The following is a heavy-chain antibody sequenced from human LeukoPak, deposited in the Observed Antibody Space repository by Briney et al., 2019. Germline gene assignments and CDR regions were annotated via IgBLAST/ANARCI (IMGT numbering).Heavy chain of an antibody. CDR3: ARLIPYDSSGYYHVYAFDI. CDR2: IYYSGST. CDR1: GGSISSSSYY. D-gene: IGHD3-22*01. J-gene: IGHJ3*02. Sequence: SETLSLTCTVSGGSISSSSYYWGWIRRPPGRGLEWIGSIYYSGSTYYNPSLKSRVTISVDTSKNQFSLKLSSVTAADTAVYYCARLIPYDSSGYYHVYAFDIWGQGTMVTVSS. V-gene: IGHV4-39*01.